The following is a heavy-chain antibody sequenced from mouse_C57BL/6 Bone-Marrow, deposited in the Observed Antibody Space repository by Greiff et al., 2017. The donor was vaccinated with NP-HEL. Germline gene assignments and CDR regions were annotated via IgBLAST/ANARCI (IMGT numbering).Heavy chain of an antibody. CDR2: ISSGSSTI. J-gene: IGHJ4*01. CDR1: GFTFSDYG. CDR3: ARNYYDYDSYYYAMDY. Sequence: EVKVEESGGGLVKPGGSLKLSCAASGFTFSDYGMHWVRQAPEKGLEWVAYISSGSSTIYYADTVKGRFTISRDNAKNTLFLQMTSLRSEDTAMYYCARNYYDYDSYYYAMDYWGQGTSVTVSS. V-gene: IGHV5-17*01. D-gene: IGHD2-4*01.